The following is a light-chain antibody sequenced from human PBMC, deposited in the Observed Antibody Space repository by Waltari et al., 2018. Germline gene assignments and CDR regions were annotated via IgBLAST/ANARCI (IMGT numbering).Light chain of an antibody. CDR1: SSDVGSDHY. CDR2: DVS. V-gene: IGLV2-14*03. CDR3: SSYITTNTLEL. Sequence: QSALTQPASVSGSPGRSLTISCTGTSSDVGSDHYVSCYQQHPGKAPKLMIYDVSYRPSGGSNRFSGSKSGNPASLTISGLQAEDEADYYSSSYITTNTLELFGGGTSLTVL. J-gene: IGLJ2*01.